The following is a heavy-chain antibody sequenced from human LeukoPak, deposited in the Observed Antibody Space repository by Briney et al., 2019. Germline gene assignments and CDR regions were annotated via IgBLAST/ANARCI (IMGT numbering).Heavy chain of an antibody. CDR1: RFTLNTYA. J-gene: IGHJ4*02. D-gene: IGHD1-1*01. Sequence: GGSLRLSCAASRFTLNTYAMSWVRQAPGKGLEWVSAISGSGATTYYADSVKGRFTISRDNSKNTLYLHMNSLRAEDTAVYYCAKRVSGTTFYWGQGTLVTVSS. CDR2: ISGSGATT. CDR3: AKRVSGTTFY. V-gene: IGHV3-23*01.